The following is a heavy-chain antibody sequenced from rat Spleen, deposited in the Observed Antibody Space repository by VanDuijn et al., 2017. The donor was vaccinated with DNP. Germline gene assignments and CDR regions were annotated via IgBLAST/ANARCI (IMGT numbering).Heavy chain of an antibody. CDR2: LWTGGST. Sequence: QVQLKESGPGLVQPAQTLSLTCTVAGFSLTTYNVHWVRQSSGKGLEWMGVLWTGGSTEYNSALKSRLSISRDTSKSQVFLKMNSLQTEDTATYYCARSYYGYKAYFDYWGQGVMVTVSS. V-gene: IGHV2-30*01. J-gene: IGHJ2*01. CDR1: GFSLTTYN. D-gene: IGHD1-9*01. CDR3: ARSYYGYKAYFDY.